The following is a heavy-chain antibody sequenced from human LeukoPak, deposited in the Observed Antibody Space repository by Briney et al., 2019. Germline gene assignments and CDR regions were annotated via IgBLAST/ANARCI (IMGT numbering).Heavy chain of an antibody. CDR2: INHSGST. V-gene: IGHV4-34*01. J-gene: IGHJ6*02. CDR3: ARGAAGMDV. Sequence: SETLSLTCAVYGGSFSGYYWSWIRQPPGKGLEWIGEINHSGSTNYNPSLKSRVTISVDTSKNQSSLKLSSVTAADTAVYYCARGAAGMDVWGQGTTVTVSS. D-gene: IGHD6-25*01. CDR1: GGSFSGYY.